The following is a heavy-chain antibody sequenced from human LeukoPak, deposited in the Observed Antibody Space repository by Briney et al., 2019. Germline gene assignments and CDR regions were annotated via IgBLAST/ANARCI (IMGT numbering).Heavy chain of an antibody. J-gene: IGHJ4*02. CDR1: GFTFSSYS. CDR3: AKALRITIFGVVIKGPIDY. D-gene: IGHD3-3*01. V-gene: IGHV3-30*02. CDR2: IRYDGSNK. Sequence: GGSLRLSCAASGFTFSSYSMNWVRQAPGKGLEWVAFIRYDGSNKYYADSVKGRFTISRDNSKNTLYLQMNSLRAEDTAVYYCAKALRITIFGVVIKGPIDYWGQGTLVTVSS.